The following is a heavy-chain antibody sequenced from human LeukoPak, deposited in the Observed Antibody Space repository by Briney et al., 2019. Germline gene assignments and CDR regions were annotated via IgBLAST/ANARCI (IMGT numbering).Heavy chain of an antibody. J-gene: IGHJ4*02. Sequence: ASETLSLTCTVSGGSISSSSYYWGWIRQPPGKGLEWIGYIYYSGSTNYNPSLKSRVTISVDTSKNQFSLKLSSVTAADTAVYYCARGDGGGKGHFDYWGQGTLVTVSS. CDR1: GGSISSSSYY. D-gene: IGHD4-23*01. V-gene: IGHV4-61*05. CDR3: ARGDGGGKGHFDY. CDR2: IYYSGST.